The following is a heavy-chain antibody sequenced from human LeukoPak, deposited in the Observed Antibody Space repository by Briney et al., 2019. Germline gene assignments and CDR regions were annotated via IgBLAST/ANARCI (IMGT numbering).Heavy chain of an antibody. CDR2: ISAYNGNT. V-gene: IGHV1-18*01. Sequence: ASVKVSCKASGYTFTSYGISWVRQAPGQGLEWMGWISAYNGNTNYAQKLQGRVTMTTDTSTSTAYMELRSLRSDDTAVCYCARPYYIWSGYYLDAFDIWGQGTMVTVSS. D-gene: IGHD3-3*01. J-gene: IGHJ3*02. CDR3: ARPYYIWSGYYLDAFDI. CDR1: GYTFTSYG.